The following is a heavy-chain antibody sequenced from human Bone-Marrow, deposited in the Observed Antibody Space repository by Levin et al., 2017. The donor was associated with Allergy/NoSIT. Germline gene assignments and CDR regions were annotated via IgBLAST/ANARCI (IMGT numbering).Heavy chain of an antibody. J-gene: IGHJ5*01. Sequence: PGGSLRLSCAASGLAFSYCVMHWVRQVPGKGLECVAVISEDGSRQLYADSVKGRFTISRDNSQNTLYLQMDSLRPEDTALYYCAKKGGGGSQGSSDWFDSWGQGTLVTVSS. CDR2: ISEDGSRQ. CDR1: GLAFSYCV. V-gene: IGHV3-30*18. D-gene: IGHD3-10*01. CDR3: AKKGGGGSQGSSDWFDS.